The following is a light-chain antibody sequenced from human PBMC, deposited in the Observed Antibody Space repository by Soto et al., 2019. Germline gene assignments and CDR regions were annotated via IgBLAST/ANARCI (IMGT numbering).Light chain of an antibody. CDR2: GAS. CDR3: QQYNNWAGT. Sequence: EIVVAQFPRTPSVFPGGRDTLSRRARESVSSKLAWYQQKPGQAPRLLFYGASTGATGIPARFSGSGSETEFTLSISSLQSEDFAVYYCQQYNNWAGTFGQGTKVDIK. V-gene: IGKV3-15*01. J-gene: IGKJ1*01. CDR1: ESVSSK.